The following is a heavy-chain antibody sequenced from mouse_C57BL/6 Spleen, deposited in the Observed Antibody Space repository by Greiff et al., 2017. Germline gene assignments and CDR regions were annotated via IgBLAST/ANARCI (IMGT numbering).Heavy chain of an antibody. Sequence: QVQLKQPGAELVKPGASVKLSCKASGYTFTSYWMHWVKQRPGRGLEWIGRIDPNSGGTKYNEKFKSKATLTVDKPSSTAYLQLRSLTSEGSAVYYCARGGYDGYRGFDYWGQGTTLTVSS. D-gene: IGHD2-3*01. CDR3: ARGGYDGYRGFDY. J-gene: IGHJ2*01. CDR1: GYTFTSYW. CDR2: IDPNSGGT. V-gene: IGHV1-72*01.